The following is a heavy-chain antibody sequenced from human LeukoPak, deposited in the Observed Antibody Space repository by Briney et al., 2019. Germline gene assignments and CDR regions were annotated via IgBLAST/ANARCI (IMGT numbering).Heavy chain of an antibody. J-gene: IGHJ4*02. V-gene: IGHV7-4-1*02. CDR3: ARTPAICSCTSYYRWGFDY. D-gene: IGHD2-2*02. CDR2: INPDTGNT. Sequence: ASVKVSCKASGYTFTTYGMNWVQQAPGQGLEWMGWINPDTGNTKYAQKFTGRVAFSLDTSVSTAYLQISRLTAEDTAVYLCARTPAICSCTSYYRWGFDYWGQGTLVTVSS. CDR1: GYTFTTYG.